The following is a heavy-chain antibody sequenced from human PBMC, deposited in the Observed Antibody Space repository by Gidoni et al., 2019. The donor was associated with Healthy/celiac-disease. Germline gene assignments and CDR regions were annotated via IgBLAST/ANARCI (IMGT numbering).Heavy chain of an antibody. CDR1: GGTVSSYT. J-gene: IGHJ6*02. CDR2: IIPILGIA. D-gene: IGHD2-2*01. V-gene: IGHV1-69*02. Sequence: QVQLVQSGAEVKKPGSSVKVSCKASGGTVSSYTISWVRQAPGQGLEWMGRIIPILGIANYAQKFQGRVTITADKSTSTAYMELSSLRSEDTAVYYCASYSTSKYYYGMDVWGQGTTVTVSS. CDR3: ASYSTSKYYYGMDV.